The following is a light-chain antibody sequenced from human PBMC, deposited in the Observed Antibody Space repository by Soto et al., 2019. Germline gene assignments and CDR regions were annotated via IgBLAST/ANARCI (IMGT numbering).Light chain of an antibody. CDR1: QSVSSY. CDR3: QQRSNWPPLT. Sequence: EIVLTQSPATLSLSPGERATLPCRASQSVSSYLAWYQQKPGQAPRLLIYDASTRATGIPARFSGSGSGTDFTLTISNLEPEDFAVYYCQQRSNWPPLTFGGGTKVDIK. CDR2: DAS. J-gene: IGKJ4*01. V-gene: IGKV3-11*01.